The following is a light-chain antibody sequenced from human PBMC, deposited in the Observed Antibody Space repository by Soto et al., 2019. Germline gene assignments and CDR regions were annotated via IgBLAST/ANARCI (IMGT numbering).Light chain of an antibody. V-gene: IGLV1-44*01. J-gene: IGLJ2*01. CDR2: NNN. CDR3: AAWYDSLNGVV. CDR1: RSNIGSYT. Sequence: HSVLTQPPSASGTPGQRVTISCSGSRSNIGSYTVNWYQQLPGTAPKLLIYNNNQRPSGVPDRFSGSKSGTSASLAISGLQSEDEADYYCAAWYDSLNGVVFGGGTKLTVL.